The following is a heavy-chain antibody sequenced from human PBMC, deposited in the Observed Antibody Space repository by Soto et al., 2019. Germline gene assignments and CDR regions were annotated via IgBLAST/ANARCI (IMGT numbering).Heavy chain of an antibody. CDR3: AKADRPYYEILTGPDY. V-gene: IGHV3-23*01. CDR2: LSGSGGRT. D-gene: IGHD3-9*01. CDR1: GFTFSSYS. J-gene: IGHJ4*02. Sequence: PGGSLRLSCAASGFTFSSYSMTWVRQAPGKGLEWVSSLSGSGGRTYYADSVKGRFIISRDNSKNTLYLQMNSLRAEDTAVYYCAKADRPYYEILTGPDYWRQGTLVTVSS.